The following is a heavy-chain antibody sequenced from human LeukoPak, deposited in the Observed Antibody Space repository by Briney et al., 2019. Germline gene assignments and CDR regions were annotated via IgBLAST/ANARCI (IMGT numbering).Heavy chain of an antibody. V-gene: IGHV4-38-2*01. CDR1: SYSISSNYY. Sequence: SETLSLTCAVSSYSISSNYYWGWIRQPPGKGLEWIGSIYHSGCTFYNPSLKSRVTISVDTSKNQFPLKLSSVTAADTAMYYCARSSVGEYDYWGQGTLVTVSS. D-gene: IGHD3-10*01. J-gene: IGHJ4*02. CDR3: ARSSVGEYDY. CDR2: IYHSGCT.